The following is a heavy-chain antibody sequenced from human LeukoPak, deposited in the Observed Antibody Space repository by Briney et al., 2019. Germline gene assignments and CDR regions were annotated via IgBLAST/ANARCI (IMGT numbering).Heavy chain of an antibody. J-gene: IGHJ5*02. Sequence: SVKVSCKASGFTFTSSAVQWVRQARGQRLEWIGWIVVGSGNTNYAQKFQERVTITRDMSTSTAYMELSSLRSEDTAVYYCAAEAFCGGDCYANWFDPWGQGTLVTVSS. CDR1: GFTFTSSA. D-gene: IGHD2-21*02. CDR2: IVVGSGNT. CDR3: AAEAFCGGDCYANWFDP. V-gene: IGHV1-58*01.